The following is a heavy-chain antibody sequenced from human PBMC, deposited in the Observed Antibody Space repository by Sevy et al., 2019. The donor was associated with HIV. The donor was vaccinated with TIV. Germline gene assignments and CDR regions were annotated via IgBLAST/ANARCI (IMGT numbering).Heavy chain of an antibody. V-gene: IGHV3-9*03. CDR2: ISWNSGSI. J-gene: IGHJ6*02. D-gene: IGHD6-6*01. Sequence: GGSLRLSCAASGFSFDDYAMHWVRQAPGKGLEWVSGISWNSGSIGYADSVKGRFTISRDNAKNSLYLQMNSLRAEDMALYYCAKDLYSSSSSEYGMDVWGQGTTVTVSS. CDR3: AKDLYSSSSSEYGMDV. CDR1: GFSFDDYA.